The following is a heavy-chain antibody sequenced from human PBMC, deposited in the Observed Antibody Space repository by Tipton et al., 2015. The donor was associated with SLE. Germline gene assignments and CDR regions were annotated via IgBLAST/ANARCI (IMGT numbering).Heavy chain of an antibody. CDR2: IYHSGST. CDR3: ARDGSSQGRRWFDP. Sequence: LRLSCAVSGYSISSGYYWGWIRQPPGKGLEWIGSIYHSGSTYYNPSLKSRVTISVDTSKNQFSLKLSSVTAADTAVHYCARDGSSQGRRWFDPWGQGTLVTVSS. D-gene: IGHD6-13*01. CDR1: GYSISSGYY. J-gene: IGHJ5*02. V-gene: IGHV4-38-2*02.